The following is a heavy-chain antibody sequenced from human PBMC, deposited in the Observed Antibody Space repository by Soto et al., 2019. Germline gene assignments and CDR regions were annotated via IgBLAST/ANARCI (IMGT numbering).Heavy chain of an antibody. CDR3: AREGQAPYYYYGMDV. CDR1: GYILSNYG. Sequence: ASVKVACKASGYILSNYGIALVRQAPRQGLEWMGWISPYTGNSHSASKVQGRLTMTTDTSTSTAHMELRSLRSDDTAVYYCAREGQAPYYYYGMDVWGQGTAVTVSS. V-gene: IGHV1-18*01. J-gene: IGHJ6*02. CDR2: ISPYTGNS.